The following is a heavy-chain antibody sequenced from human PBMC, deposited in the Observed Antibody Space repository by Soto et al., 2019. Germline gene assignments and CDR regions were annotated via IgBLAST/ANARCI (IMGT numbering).Heavy chain of an antibody. CDR1: GFTFSSYE. J-gene: IGHJ4*02. Sequence: EVQLVESGGGLVQPGGSLRLSCAASGFTFSSYEMNWVRQAPGKGLEWVSYISSSGSTIYYADSVKGRFTISRDNAKNSLYLQMNSLRAEYTAVDYGARGESKVVAGTLGDYWGQGTLVTVSS. V-gene: IGHV3-48*03. CDR3: ARGESKVVAGTLGDY. CDR2: ISSSGSTI. D-gene: IGHD6-19*01.